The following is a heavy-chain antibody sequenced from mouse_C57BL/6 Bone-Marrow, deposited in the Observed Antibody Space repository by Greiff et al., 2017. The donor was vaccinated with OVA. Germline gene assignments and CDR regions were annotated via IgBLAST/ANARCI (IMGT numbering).Heavy chain of an antibody. V-gene: IGHV5-12*01. CDR1: GFTFSDYY. D-gene: IGHD2-4*01. CDR3: ARRGYDYDEGTDYAMDY. J-gene: IGHJ4*01. CDR2: ISNGGGST. Sequence: EVKLVESGGGLVQPGGSLKLSCAASGFTFSDYYMYWVRQTPEKRLEWVAYISNGGGSTYYPDTVKGRFTISRDNAKNTLYLQMSRRKSEDTAMYYCARRGYDYDEGTDYAMDYWGQGTSVTVSS.